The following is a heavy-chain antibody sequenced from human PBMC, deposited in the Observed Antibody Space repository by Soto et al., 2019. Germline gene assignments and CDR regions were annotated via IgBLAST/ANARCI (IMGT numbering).Heavy chain of an antibody. CDR1: GFTFSDHS. CDR3: ARVQFSRPADALDI. J-gene: IGHJ3*02. Sequence: EVQLVESGGGLVQPGGSLRLSCAASGFTFSDHSMDWVRQAAGKGLEWVGRSRNKANSYTTEYAASVKGRFTISRDESKNLLYLQMNTVKTEDTAVYYCARVQFSRPADALDIWGQGTMVTVSS. CDR2: SRNKANSYTT. V-gene: IGHV3-72*01.